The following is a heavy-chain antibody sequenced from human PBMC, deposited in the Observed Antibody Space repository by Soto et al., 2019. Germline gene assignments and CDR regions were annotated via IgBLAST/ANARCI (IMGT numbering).Heavy chain of an antibody. J-gene: IGHJ4*02. CDR2: ISGSGGST. CDR3: AKEVPGTGYFDWLYIGNHFDY. V-gene: IGHV3-23*01. CDR1: GFTFSSYA. Sequence: GGYLRLSCAASGFTFSSYAMSWVRQAPGKGLEWVSAISGSGGSTYYADSVKGRFTISRDNSKNTLYLQMNSLRAEDTAVYYCAKEVPGTGYFDWLYIGNHFDYWGQGTLVTVSS. D-gene: IGHD3-9*01.